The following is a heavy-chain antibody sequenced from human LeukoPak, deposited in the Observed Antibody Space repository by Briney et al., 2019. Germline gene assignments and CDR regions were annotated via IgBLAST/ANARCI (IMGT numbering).Heavy chain of an antibody. V-gene: IGHV1-69*06. CDR3: ARAGYSYGYAF. CDR2: IIPIFGTA. Sequence: GASVKVSCKASGGTFSSYAISWVRQAPGQGLEWMGGIIPIFGTANYAQKFQGRVTITADKSTSTAYMELSGLRSEDTAVYYCARAGYSYGYAFWGQGTLVTVSS. D-gene: IGHD5-18*01. J-gene: IGHJ4*02. CDR1: GGTFSSYA.